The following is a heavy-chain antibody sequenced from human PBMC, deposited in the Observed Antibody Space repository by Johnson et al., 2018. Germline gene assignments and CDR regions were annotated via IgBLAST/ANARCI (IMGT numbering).Heavy chain of an antibody. Sequence: VQLVESGGGVVQPGRSLRLSCAASGFTFSNYAMHWVRQAPGKGLEWVAVISYDGSNKYYADSVQGRFTISRDNSKNTLYLQRTSLRAEDKAVYYCARDQYYDSSGYYPYYYYYMDVWGKGTTVTVSS. CDR1: GFTFSNYA. CDR2: ISYDGSNK. V-gene: IGHV3-30-3*01. J-gene: IGHJ6*03. CDR3: ARDQYYDSSGYYPYYYYYMDV. D-gene: IGHD3-22*01.